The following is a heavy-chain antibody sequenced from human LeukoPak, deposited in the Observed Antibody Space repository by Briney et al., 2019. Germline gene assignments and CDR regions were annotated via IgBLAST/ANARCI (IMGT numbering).Heavy chain of an antibody. Sequence: PGRSLRLSCAGSGFTFRTYGIHWVRQAPGKGLEWVAAIQNDGSKEYYADSVKGRFTISRDNSKNTVYVQVTSLRTEDTAVYYCSRDRGYDNSGHQAACDIWGQGTMVTVSS. CDR1: GFTFRTYG. D-gene: IGHD3-22*01. V-gene: IGHV3-33*05. CDR3: SRDRGYDNSGHQAACDI. CDR2: IQNDGSKE. J-gene: IGHJ3*02.